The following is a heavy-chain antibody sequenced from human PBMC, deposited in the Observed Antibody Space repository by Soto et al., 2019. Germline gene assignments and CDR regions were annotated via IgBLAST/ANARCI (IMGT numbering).Heavy chain of an antibody. D-gene: IGHD5-18*01. J-gene: IGHJ6*02. CDR2: ILPIFGTP. CDR1: GGTFSSYA. V-gene: IGHV1-69*13. Sequence: PVKVSCKPSGGTFSSYAINWVRHPPAPGLEWMEGILPIFGTPKYAQKFQGRATITADESTSTAYMELSSLRSEDTAVYYWARLGVGTAMAEPSYYYGIDVWGQGTTVTVSS. CDR3: ARLGVGTAMAEPSYYYGIDV.